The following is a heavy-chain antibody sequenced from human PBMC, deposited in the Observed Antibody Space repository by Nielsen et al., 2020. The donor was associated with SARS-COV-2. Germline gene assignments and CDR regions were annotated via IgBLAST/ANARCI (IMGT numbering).Heavy chain of an antibody. D-gene: IGHD6-13*01. V-gene: IGHV4-34*01. J-gene: IGHJ4*02. CDR3: ARPKRAAAGNSYFDY. CDR1: GGSFSGYY. Sequence: SETLSLTCAVYGGSFSGYYWSWIRQPPGKGLEWIGEINHSGSTNYNPSLKSRVTISVDTSKNQFSLKLSSVTAADTAVYYCARPKRAAAGNSYFDYGGQGTLVTVSS. CDR2: INHSGST.